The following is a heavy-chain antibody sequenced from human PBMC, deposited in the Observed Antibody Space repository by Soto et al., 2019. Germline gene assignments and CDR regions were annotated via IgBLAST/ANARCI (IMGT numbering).Heavy chain of an antibody. D-gene: IGHD3-10*01. J-gene: IGHJ4*02. Sequence: GGSLRLSCAASGFTFSSYSMNWVRQAPGKGLEWISYISSSGSTAYYASSVEGRLTISRDNANNSVYLQMDSLRAEDTALYYCTRAAWFTYLSFYWGQGALVTVSS. CDR2: ISSSGSTA. CDR3: TRAAWFTYLSFY. CDR1: GFTFSSYS. V-gene: IGHV3-48*04.